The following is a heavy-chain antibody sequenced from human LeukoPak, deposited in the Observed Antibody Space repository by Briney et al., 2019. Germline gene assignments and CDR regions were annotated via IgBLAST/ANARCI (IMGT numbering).Heavy chain of an antibody. J-gene: IGHJ4*02. V-gene: IGHV3-23*01. CDR1: GFTFSSYA. CDR2: ISGSGGST. CDR3: AKDHFSDSSGYYYFDY. D-gene: IGHD3-22*01. Sequence: GGSLRLSCAASGFTFSSYAMSWVRQAPGKGLEWVSAISGSGGSTYYADSVKGRFAISRDNSKNTLYLQMNSLRAEDTAVYYCAKDHFSDSSGYYYFDYWGQGTLVTVSS.